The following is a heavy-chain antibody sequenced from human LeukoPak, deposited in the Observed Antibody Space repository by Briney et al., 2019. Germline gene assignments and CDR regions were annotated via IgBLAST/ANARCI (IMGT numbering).Heavy chain of an antibody. D-gene: IGHD3-10*01. CDR1: GIAFSGDA. V-gene: IGHV3-23*01. CDR3: AKTAKGSLPAYYYDS. CDR2: ISGSGGST. J-gene: IGHJ5*01. Sequence: GASLRLSCVASGIAFSGDAVNWVRQAPGKGLEWVSGISGSGGSTYYADFVKGRFTISRDNSKNTLYLEMNSLIAEDTATYYCAKTAKGSLPAYYYDSWGQGTLVTVSS.